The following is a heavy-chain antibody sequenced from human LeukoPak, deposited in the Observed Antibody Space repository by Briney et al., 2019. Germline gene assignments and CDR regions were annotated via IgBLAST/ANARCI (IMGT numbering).Heavy chain of an antibody. CDR2: IYSTGST. J-gene: IGHJ4*02. CDR1: KFSVSSNY. CDR3: ARDSVGTTSPYYFDY. V-gene: IGHV3-66*01. D-gene: IGHD1-26*01. Sequence: GALRLSCAASKFSVSSNYMTWVRQAPGKGLEWVSVIYSTGSTYYADSVKGRFTISRDNAKNSLYLQMNSLRAEDTAVYYCARDSVGTTSPYYFDYWGQGTLVTVSS.